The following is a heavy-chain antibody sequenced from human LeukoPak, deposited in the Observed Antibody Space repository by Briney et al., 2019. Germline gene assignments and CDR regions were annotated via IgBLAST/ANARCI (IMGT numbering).Heavy chain of an antibody. Sequence: PGGSLRLSCAASGFTFSSYSMTWVRQAPGKGLEWVSSISSSSSYIYYADSVKGRFTISRDNAKNSLYLQMNSLRAEDTAVYYCASGGSTSGWELNPAGFDYWGQGTLVTVSS. D-gene: IGHD1-26*01. CDR1: GFTFSSYS. J-gene: IGHJ4*02. V-gene: IGHV3-21*01. CDR2: ISSSSSYI. CDR3: ASGGSTSGWELNPAGFDY.